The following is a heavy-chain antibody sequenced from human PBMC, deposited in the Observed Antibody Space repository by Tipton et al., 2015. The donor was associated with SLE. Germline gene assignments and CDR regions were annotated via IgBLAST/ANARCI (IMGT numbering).Heavy chain of an antibody. CDR3: ARAPGLDSDYYSYYYMDV. CDR1: GGSFSGYY. D-gene: IGHD3/OR15-3a*01. V-gene: IGHV4-34*01. CDR2: INHSGGT. Sequence: TLSLTCAVYGGSFSGYYWSWIRQPPGKGLEWIGEINHSGGTNYNPSLKSRVTISVDTSKNQFSLKLSSVTAADTAVYYCARAPGLDSDYYSYYYMDVWGIGITVTVSS. J-gene: IGHJ6*03.